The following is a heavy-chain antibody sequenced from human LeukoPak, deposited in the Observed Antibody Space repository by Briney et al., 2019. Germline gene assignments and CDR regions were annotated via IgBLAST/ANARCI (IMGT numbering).Heavy chain of an antibody. D-gene: IGHD1-1*01. V-gene: IGHV3-7*01. J-gene: IGHJ6*02. Sequence: GGSLRLSCAASDFMFSDYWMSWVRQAPGKGPEWVANINKDGSEEHYVDCVRGRFTVSRDNAKKSLFLQMNSLRVEDTAVYYCATYDNWVAGDAWGQGTSVSVSS. CDR3: ATYDNWVAGDA. CDR1: DFMFSDYW. CDR2: INKDGSEE.